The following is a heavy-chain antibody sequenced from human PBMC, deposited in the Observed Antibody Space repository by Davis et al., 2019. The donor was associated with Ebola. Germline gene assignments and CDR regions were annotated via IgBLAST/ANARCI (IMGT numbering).Heavy chain of an antibody. D-gene: IGHD6-13*01. CDR3: ARGGAIAAGDYGMDV. V-gene: IGHV1-46*01. Sequence: ASVKVSCKASGYTFTSYYMHWVRQAPGQGREWMGIINPSGGSTSYAQKFQGRVTITADESTSTAYMGLSSLRSEDTAVYYCARGGAIAAGDYGMDVWGQGTTVTVSS. CDR1: GYTFTSYY. J-gene: IGHJ6*02. CDR2: INPSGGST.